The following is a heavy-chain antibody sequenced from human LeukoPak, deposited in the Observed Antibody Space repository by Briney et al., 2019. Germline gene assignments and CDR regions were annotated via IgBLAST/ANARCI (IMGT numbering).Heavy chain of an antibody. D-gene: IGHD1-26*01. J-gene: IGHJ4*02. CDR2: IYPDDSDI. Sequence: GESLKISCKGSGYSFTSYWIGWVRQMPGKGLEWMGMIYPDDSDIRYSPSLQGQVTISADKSISTAYLQWSSLKASDTAIYYCVTLKSLVGPKGFDYWGQGALVTVSS. CDR1: GYSFTSYW. V-gene: IGHV5-51*01. CDR3: VTLKSLVGPKGFDY.